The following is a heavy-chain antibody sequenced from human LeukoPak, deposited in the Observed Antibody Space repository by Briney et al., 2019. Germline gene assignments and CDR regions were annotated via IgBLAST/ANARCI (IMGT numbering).Heavy chain of an antibody. Sequence: EASVKVSCKASGGTFSSYAISWVRQAPGQGLEWMGGIIPIFGTANYAQKFQGRVTITADESTSTAYTELSSLRSEDMAVYYCARDGGYYYDSSGFDYWGQGTLVTVSS. CDR1: GGTFSSYA. CDR2: IIPIFGTA. J-gene: IGHJ4*02. CDR3: ARDGGYYYDSSGFDY. V-gene: IGHV1-69*13. D-gene: IGHD3-22*01.